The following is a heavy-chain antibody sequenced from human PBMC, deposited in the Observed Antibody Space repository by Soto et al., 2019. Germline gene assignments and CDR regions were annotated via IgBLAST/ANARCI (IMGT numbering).Heavy chain of an antibody. V-gene: IGHV4-59*08. CDR3: ASGGMATIEVHFDY. J-gene: IGHJ4*02. CDR2: VYYSGST. CDR1: GGSISGYY. Sequence: PSETLSLTCTVSGGSISGYYWSWIRQPPGKGLEWIGYVYYSGSTNYNPSLKSRVTISVDTSKNQFSLKLSSVTAADTAVYYCASGGMATIEVHFDYWGQGTLVTVS. D-gene: IGHD5-12*01.